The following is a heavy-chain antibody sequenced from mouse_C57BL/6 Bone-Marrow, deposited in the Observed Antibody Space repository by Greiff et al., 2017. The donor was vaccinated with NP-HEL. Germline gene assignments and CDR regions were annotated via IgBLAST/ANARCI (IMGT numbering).Heavy chain of an antibody. CDR1: GFTFSDYY. J-gene: IGHJ4*01. D-gene: IGHD1-1*01. V-gene: IGHV5-12*01. Sequence: EVKLMESGGGLVQPGGSLKLSRAASGFTFSDYYMYWVRQTPEKRLEWVAYISNGGGSTYYPDTVKGRFTISRDNAKNTLYLQMSRLKSEDTAMYYCARHPYYYGSSYDYAMDYWGQGTSVTVSS. CDR3: ARHPYYYGSSYDYAMDY. CDR2: ISNGGGST.